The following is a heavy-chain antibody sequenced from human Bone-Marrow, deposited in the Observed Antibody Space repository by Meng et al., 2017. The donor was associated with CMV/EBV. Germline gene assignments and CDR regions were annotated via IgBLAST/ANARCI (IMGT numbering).Heavy chain of an antibody. V-gene: IGHV3-15*01. CDR2: IKSKTDGGTT. CDR1: GFTFSKAW. Sequence: GESLKISCAASGFTFSKAWMSWVRQAPGKGLEWVGRIKSKTDGGTTDYAAPVKGRFTISRDDSKNTLYLQMNSLKTEDTAVYYCTTDPRGYCSSTSCFYYYYYGMDVWGQGDTVNVSS. CDR3: TTDPRGYCSSTSCFYYYYYGMDV. J-gene: IGHJ6*02. D-gene: IGHD2-2*01.